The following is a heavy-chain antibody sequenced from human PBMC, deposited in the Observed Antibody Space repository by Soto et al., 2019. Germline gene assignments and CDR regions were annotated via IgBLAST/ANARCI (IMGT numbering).Heavy chain of an antibody. V-gene: IGHV3-30-3*01. D-gene: IGHD3-10*01. CDR1: GFTFSSYN. J-gene: IGHJ4*02. CDR3: ARDGYNRGGFDY. CDR2: ISFDGANN. Sequence: QVQLVESGGGVVPPGGSLRVSCVASGFTFSSYNMHWVRQAPGEGLEWVAVISFDGANNFYADSVKGRFTISRDISRDTLYLQMSSLRDEDTAIYYCARDGYNRGGFDYWGQGTLVTVSS.